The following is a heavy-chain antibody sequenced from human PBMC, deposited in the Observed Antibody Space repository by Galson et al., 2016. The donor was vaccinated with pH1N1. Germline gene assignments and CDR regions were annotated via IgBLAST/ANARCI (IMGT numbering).Heavy chain of an antibody. V-gene: IGHV3-74*01. J-gene: IGHJ6*02. CDR1: GFTFSSYW. CDR2: IDSDGGST. Sequence: SLRLSCAASGFTFSSYWMHWVRQAQGKGLVWVSRIDSDGGSTTYADSVKGRFTISRDNAKNTLYLQMNSLRAEDTAVYFCARVRYHYGMDVWGQGTTVTVSS. CDR3: ARVRYHYGMDV.